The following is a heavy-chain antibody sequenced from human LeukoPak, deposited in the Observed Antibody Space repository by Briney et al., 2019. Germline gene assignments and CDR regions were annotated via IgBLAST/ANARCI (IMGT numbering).Heavy chain of an antibody. J-gene: IGHJ4*02. CDR1: GGSISSYY. CDR3: ARGSGYDYKIDY. V-gene: IGHV4-59*01. CDR2: MYYSGST. D-gene: IGHD5-12*01. Sequence: SETLSLTCTVSGGSISSYYWSWIRQPPGKGLEWIGYMYYSGSTNYNPSLKSRVTISVDTSKNQFSLKLKSVTAADTAVYYCARGSGYDYKIDYWGQGTLVTVSS.